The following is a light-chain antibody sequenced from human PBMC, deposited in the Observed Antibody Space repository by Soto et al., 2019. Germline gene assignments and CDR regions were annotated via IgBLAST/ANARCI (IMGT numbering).Light chain of an antibody. V-gene: IGLV2-14*01. CDR1: SSDVGGYNY. CDR3: SSYTSFSTYV. CDR2: EVS. Sequence: QSVLTQPASVSGSPGQSITISCTGTSSDVGGYNYVSWYQQHPGTAPKLMIYEVSNRPSGVSNRFSGSKSDNTASLTISGLQAEDEADYYCSSYTSFSTYVFGTGTKLTVL. J-gene: IGLJ1*01.